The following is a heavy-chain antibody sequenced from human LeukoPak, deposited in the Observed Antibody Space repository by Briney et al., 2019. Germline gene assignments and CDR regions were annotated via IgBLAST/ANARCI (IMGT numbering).Heavy chain of an antibody. J-gene: IGHJ5*02. CDR2: TYYTSKWNN. CDR3: ARQSYRRFDP. V-gene: IGHV6-1*01. Sequence: SQTLSLTCAISGDSVSSNSVAWNWFRQSPSRGLEWLGRTYYTSKWNNDYAVSVQSRIAVNPDTSKNQFSLHLNSVTPDDTAAYYCARQSYRRFDPWGQGTLVTVSS. CDR1: GDSVSSNSVA.